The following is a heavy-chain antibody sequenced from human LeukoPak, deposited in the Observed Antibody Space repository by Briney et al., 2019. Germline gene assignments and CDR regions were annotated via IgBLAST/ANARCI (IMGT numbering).Heavy chain of an antibody. J-gene: IGHJ6*03. CDR3: ARVINFYYYMDV. CDR2: IYSGGST. Sequence: GGSLRLSCAASEFSVGSNYMTWVRQAPGKGLEWVSLIYSGGSTYYADSVKGRFTISRDNSKNTLYLQMNSLRAEDTAVYYCARVINFYYYMDVWGEGTTVTISS. V-gene: IGHV3-66*01. D-gene: IGHD2/OR15-2a*01. CDR1: EFSVGSNY.